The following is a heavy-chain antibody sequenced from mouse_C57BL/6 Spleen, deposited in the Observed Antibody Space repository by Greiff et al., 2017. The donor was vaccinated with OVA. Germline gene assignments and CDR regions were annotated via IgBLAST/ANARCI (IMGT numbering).Heavy chain of an antibody. V-gene: IGHV2-9-1*01. J-gene: IGHJ3*01. CDR1: GFSLTSYA. CDR2: IWTGGGT. D-gene: IGHD2-4*01. Sequence: QVQLQQSGPGLVAPSQSLSITCTVSGFSLTSYAISWVRQPPGKGLEWLGVIWTGGGTNYNSALKSRLSISKDNSKSQVFLKMNSLQTDDTARYYCARNKDDYDGLWFAYWGQGTLVTVSA. CDR3: ARNKDDYDGLWFAY.